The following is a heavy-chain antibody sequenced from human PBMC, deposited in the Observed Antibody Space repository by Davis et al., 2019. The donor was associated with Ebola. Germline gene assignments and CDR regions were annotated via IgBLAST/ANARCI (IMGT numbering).Heavy chain of an antibody. CDR2: IGTAGDT. D-gene: IGHD5-24*01. CDR1: GFTFSSYD. CDR3: ARATILDY. Sequence: GESLKISCAASGFTFSSYDMHWVRQATGKGLEWVSAIGTAGDTYYPGSVKGRFTISRDNSKNTLYLQMNSLRAEDTAVYYCARATILDYWGQGTLVTVSS. V-gene: IGHV3-13*01. J-gene: IGHJ4*02.